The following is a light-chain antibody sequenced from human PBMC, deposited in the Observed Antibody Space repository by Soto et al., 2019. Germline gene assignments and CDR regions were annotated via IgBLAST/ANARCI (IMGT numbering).Light chain of an antibody. Sequence: QSVLTQPRSVSGSPGQSVTISCTGTSSDVGSYKDVSWYQHHPGKVPKLMIYDVSERPSGVPDCFSGSKSGNTASLTISGLQAEDEAIYYCCAYADTFYVFGTGTKVTVL. CDR3: CAYADTFYV. CDR1: SSDVGSYKD. J-gene: IGLJ1*01. CDR2: DVS. V-gene: IGLV2-11*01.